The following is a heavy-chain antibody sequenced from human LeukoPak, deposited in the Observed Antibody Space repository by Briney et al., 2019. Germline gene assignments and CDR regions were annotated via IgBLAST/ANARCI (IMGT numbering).Heavy chain of an antibody. CDR1: GFTVSSNY. CDR2: IYSGGST. J-gene: IGHJ4*02. Sequence: GGSLRLSCAASGFTVSSNYMSWVRQAPGKGLEWVSVIYSGGSTYYADSVKGRFTISRDNSKNTLYLQMNSLRAEDTAVYYCARRPPGGEYGYYFDYWGQGTLLTVSS. CDR3: ARRPPGGEYGYYFDY. D-gene: IGHD4-17*01. V-gene: IGHV3-66*04.